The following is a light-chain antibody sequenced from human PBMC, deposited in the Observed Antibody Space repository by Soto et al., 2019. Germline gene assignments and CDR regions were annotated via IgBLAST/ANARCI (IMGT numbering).Light chain of an antibody. V-gene: IGLV3-27*01. CDR1: VLARKY. Sequence: SYELTQPSSVSVSPGQTARITCSGDVLARKYARWFQQKSGQAPVLVIYKDSERPSGIPERFSGSSSGITVTLTISGAQVEDEADYYCYCATDNIGVFGTGTKLTVL. CDR3: YCATDNIGV. J-gene: IGLJ1*01. CDR2: KDS.